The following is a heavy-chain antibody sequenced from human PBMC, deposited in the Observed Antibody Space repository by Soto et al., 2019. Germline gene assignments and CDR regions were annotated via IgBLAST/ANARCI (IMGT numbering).Heavy chain of an antibody. CDR2: INHGGST. J-gene: IGHJ4*02. CDR3: ARGFKGSGSYYPLLYYFDY. CDR1: GGSFSGYY. Sequence: SETLSLTCAFYGGSFSGYYWSWIRQPPGKGLEWIGEINHGGSTNYNPSLKSRVTISVDTSKNQFSLKLSSVTAADTAVYYCARGFKGSGSYYPLLYYFDYWGQGTLVTVSS. V-gene: IGHV4-34*01. D-gene: IGHD3-10*01.